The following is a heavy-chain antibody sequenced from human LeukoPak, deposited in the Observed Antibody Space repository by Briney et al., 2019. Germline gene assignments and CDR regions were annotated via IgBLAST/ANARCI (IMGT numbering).Heavy chain of an antibody. Sequence: PGGSLRLSCAASGFTFSSYAMHWVRQAPGKGLEWVAVISYDGSNKYYADSVKGRFTISRDNSKNTLYLQMNSLRAEDTAVYYCARPDCSSTSCSLIDYWGQGTPVTVSS. V-gene: IGHV3-30*01. CDR2: ISYDGSNK. J-gene: IGHJ4*02. D-gene: IGHD2-2*01. CDR1: GFTFSSYA. CDR3: ARPDCSSTSCSLIDY.